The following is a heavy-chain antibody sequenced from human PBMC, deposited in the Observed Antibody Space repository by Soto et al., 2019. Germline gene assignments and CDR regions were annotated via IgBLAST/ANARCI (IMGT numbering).Heavy chain of an antibody. CDR2: ISGSGGST. J-gene: IGHJ6*02. V-gene: IGHV3-23*01. D-gene: IGHD3-3*01. CDR3: AKDAESRISFDFTIFGVVAYYYYYGMDV. Sequence: EVQLLESGGGLVQPGGSLRLSCAASGFTFSSYAMSWVRQAPGKGLEWVSAISGSGGSTYYADSVKGRFTISRDNSKNTLYLQMNSLRAEDTAVYYCAKDAESRISFDFTIFGVVAYYYYYGMDVWGQGTTVTVSS. CDR1: GFTFSSYA.